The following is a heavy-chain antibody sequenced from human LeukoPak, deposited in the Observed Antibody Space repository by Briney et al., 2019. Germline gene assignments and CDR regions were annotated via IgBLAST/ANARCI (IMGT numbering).Heavy chain of an antibody. J-gene: IGHJ6*02. V-gene: IGHV3-30-3*01. CDR1: GFTFSSYA. CDR2: ISYDGSNK. CDR3: AREYGDYGNQPSHYYYYYGMDV. D-gene: IGHD4-17*01. Sequence: GRSLRLSCAASGFTFSSYAMHWVRQVPGKGLEWVAVISYDGSNKYYADSVKGRFTISRDNSKNTLYLQMNSLRAEDTAVYYCAREYGDYGNQPSHYYYYYGMDVWGQGTTVTVSS.